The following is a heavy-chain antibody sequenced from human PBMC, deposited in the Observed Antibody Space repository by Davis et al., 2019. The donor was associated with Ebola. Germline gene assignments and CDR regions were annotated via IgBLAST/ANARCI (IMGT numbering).Heavy chain of an antibody. J-gene: IGHJ5*02. Sequence: SETLSLTCTVSGGSISSSSYYWGWIRQPPGKGLEWIGSIYYSGSTYYNPSLKSRVTISVDTSKNQFSLKLSSVTAADTAVYYCARVRYNWNAPWFDPWGQGTLVTVSS. CDR2: IYYSGST. D-gene: IGHD1-20*01. CDR3: ARVRYNWNAPWFDP. V-gene: IGHV4-39*01. CDR1: GGSISSSSYY.